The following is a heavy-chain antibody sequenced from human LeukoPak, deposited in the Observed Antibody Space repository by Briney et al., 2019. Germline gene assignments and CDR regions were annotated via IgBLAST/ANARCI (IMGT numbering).Heavy chain of an antibody. D-gene: IGHD2-2*01. V-gene: IGHV3-72*01. CDR1: GFTFSDYY. CDR3: ARGYCSSTSGRYAPDY. CDR2: TRNKANGYTT. J-gene: IGHJ4*02. Sequence: GGSLRLSCAASGFTFSDYYMDWVRQAPGKGLEWVGRTRNKANGYTTYYAASVKGRFTISRDDPKTSVYLHMNSLKTEDTAVYYCARGYCSSTSGRYAPDYWGQGTLVTVSS.